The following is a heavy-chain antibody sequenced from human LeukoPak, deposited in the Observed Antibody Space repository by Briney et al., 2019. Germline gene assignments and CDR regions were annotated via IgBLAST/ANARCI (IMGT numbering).Heavy chain of an antibody. CDR2: IYYSGST. CDR1: GGSISSYY. Sequence: SETLSLTCTVSGGSISSYYWSWIRQPPGKGLEWIGYIYYSGSTNYNPSLKSRVTISVDTSKNQFSLKLSSVTAADTAVYYCARDGFYYASGSYYHNWFDPWGRGTLVTVSS. D-gene: IGHD3-10*01. V-gene: IGHV4-59*01. J-gene: IGHJ5*02. CDR3: ARDGFYYASGSYYHNWFDP.